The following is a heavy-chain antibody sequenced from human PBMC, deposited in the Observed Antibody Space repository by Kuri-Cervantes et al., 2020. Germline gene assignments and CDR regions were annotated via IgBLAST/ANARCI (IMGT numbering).Heavy chain of an antibody. Sequence: SVKVSCKASGGTFSSYTISWVRQAPGQGLEWMGRIIPILGIANYAQKFQGRVTITADKSTSTAYMELRSLRSDDAAVYYCATSPMDRSGYYPDYWGQGTLVTVSS. J-gene: IGHJ4*02. CDR3: ATSPMDRSGYYPDY. D-gene: IGHD3-22*01. V-gene: IGHV1-69*02. CDR2: IIPILGIA. CDR1: GGTFSSYT.